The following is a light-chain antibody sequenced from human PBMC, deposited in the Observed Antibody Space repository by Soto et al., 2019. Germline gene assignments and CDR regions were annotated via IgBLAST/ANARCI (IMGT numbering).Light chain of an antibody. J-gene: IGKJ1*01. CDR2: GAS. Sequence: EIVLTQSPGTLSLSPGERATLSCRASQSVSSSYLAWYQQKPGQAPRLLIYGASSRATGIPDRFSGSGSGTDFTLTISRLEPEDGAVYYCQQYGSSRWTFXQGTKVDIK. V-gene: IGKV3-20*01. CDR3: QQYGSSRWT. CDR1: QSVSSSY.